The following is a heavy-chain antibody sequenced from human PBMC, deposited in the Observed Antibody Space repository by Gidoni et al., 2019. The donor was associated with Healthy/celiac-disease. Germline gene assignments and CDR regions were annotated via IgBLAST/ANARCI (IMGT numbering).Heavy chain of an antibody. Sequence: QVQLQQWGAGLLKPSETLSLTCAVYGGSFSGYDWRWIRQPPGKGLEWIGEINHSGSTNYNPSLESRVTISVDTSKNQFSLKLSSVTAADTAVYYCARVGYCSSTSCYVGRGSFDIWGLGTLVTVSS. CDR2: INHSGST. J-gene: IGHJ3*02. CDR3: ARVGYCSSTSCYVGRGSFDI. V-gene: IGHV4-34*01. CDR1: GGSFSGYD. D-gene: IGHD2-2*03.